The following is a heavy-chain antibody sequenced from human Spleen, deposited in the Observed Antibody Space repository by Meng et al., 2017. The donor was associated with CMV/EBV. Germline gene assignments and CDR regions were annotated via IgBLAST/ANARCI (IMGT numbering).Heavy chain of an antibody. CDR1: GFTFSSYW. CDR2: IKQDGSER. CDR3: ARGNNFDV. J-gene: IGHJ3*01. D-gene: IGHD1/OR15-1a*01. Sequence: GGSLRLSCAASGFTFSSYWMSWVRQAPGKGLEWVANIKQDGSERYYVDSVKGRFTISRDNTKNFVYLQMDSLSAEDTAVYYCARGNNFDVWGQGTMVTVSS. V-gene: IGHV3-7*01.